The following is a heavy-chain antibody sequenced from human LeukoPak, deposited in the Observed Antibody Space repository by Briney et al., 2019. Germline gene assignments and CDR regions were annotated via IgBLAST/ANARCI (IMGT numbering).Heavy chain of an antibody. D-gene: IGHD2-2*01. CDR2: IRGSGVST. CDR1: GFNFISYS. CDR3: AKRQGSSASCYDY. V-gene: IGHV3-23*01. J-gene: IGHJ4*02. Sequence: GGSLRLSCAASGFNFISYSMSWVRQAPGKGLEWVSVIRGSGVSTYYADSVKGWFTISRDNSKNTLYLQMNNLRAEDTAICYCAKRQGSSASCYDYWGQGTLVTVSS.